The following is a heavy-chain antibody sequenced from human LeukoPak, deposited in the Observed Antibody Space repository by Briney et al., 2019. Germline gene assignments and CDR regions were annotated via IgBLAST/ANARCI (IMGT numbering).Heavy chain of an antibody. J-gene: IGHJ3*02. CDR3: ARDYYDSSGYSGALDI. CDR1: GGSISSYY. CDR2: IYYSGST. V-gene: IGHV4-59*12. D-gene: IGHD3-22*01. Sequence: PSETLSLTCTVSGGSISSYYWSWIRQPPGKGLEWIGYIYYSGSTNYNPSLKSRVTISVDTSKNQFSLKLSSVTAADTAVYYCARDYYDSSGYSGALDIWGQGTMVTVSS.